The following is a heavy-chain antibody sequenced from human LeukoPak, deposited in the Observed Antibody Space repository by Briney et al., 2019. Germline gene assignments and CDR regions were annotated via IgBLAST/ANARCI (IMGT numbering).Heavy chain of an antibody. V-gene: IGHV3-66*01. CDR3: ASSGNYRIYYFDY. CDR1: GFTVSSNY. J-gene: IGHJ4*02. CDR2: IYSGGST. Sequence: GGSLRLSCAASGFTVSSNYMSWVRQAPGKGLEWVSLIYSGGSTYYADSVKGRFTISRDNSKNTLYLQMNSLRAEDTAVYYCASSGNYRIYYFDYWGQGTLVTVSS. D-gene: IGHD1-26*01.